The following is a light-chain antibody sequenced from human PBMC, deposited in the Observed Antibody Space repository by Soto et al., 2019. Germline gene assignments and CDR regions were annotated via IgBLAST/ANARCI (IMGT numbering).Light chain of an antibody. V-gene: IGLV7-43*01. CDR2: TTD. CDR3: LLYYGGAHLV. Sequence: QTVATQEPSLTVSPGGTVTLTCASSTGAVTSGNYPSWFQQKPGQAPRTLIYTTDDKHSWTPARFSGSLLGGKAALTLSGVQPEDEAEYYCLLYYGGAHLVFGGGTKLTVL. CDR1: TGAVTSGNY. J-gene: IGLJ3*02.